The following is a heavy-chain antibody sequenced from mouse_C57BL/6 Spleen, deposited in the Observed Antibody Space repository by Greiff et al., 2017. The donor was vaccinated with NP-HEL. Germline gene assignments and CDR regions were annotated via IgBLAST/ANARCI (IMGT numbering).Heavy chain of an antibody. D-gene: IGHD2-3*01. J-gene: IGHJ2*01. CDR2: IYPGDGDT. Sequence: LVEPGASVKISCKASGYAFSSSWMNWVKQRPGKGLEWIGRIYPGDGDTNYNGKFKGKATLTADKSSSTAYMQLSSLTSEDSAVYFCARGNDGYYGGFDYWGQGTTLTVSS. CDR1: GYAFSSSW. CDR3: ARGNDGYYGGFDY. V-gene: IGHV1-82*01.